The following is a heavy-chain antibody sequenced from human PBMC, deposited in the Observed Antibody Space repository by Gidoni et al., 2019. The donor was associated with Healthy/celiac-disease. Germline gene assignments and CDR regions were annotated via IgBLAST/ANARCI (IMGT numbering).Heavy chain of an antibody. CDR3: ARAPLPFNYPSNWFDP. CDR1: GFIFSSYS. CDR2: ISSSSRYI. V-gene: IGHV3-21*01. J-gene: IGHJ5*02. D-gene: IGHD1-7*01. Sequence: EVQLVESGGGLVKPGGSLRLSCAASGFIFSSYSMNWVRQAPGKGLEWVSSISSSSRYIYYADSVKGRFTISRDNAKNSLYLQMNSLRAEDTAVYYCARAPLPFNYPSNWFDPWGQGTLVTVSS.